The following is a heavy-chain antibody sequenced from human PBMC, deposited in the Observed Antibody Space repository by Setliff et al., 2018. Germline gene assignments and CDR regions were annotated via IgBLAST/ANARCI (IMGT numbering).Heavy chain of an antibody. CDR1: GYSFRLYA. D-gene: IGHD2-21*01. CDR3: ARGYCDGIGCPAPLYYFDS. V-gene: IGHV1-3*03. Sequence: AASVKVSCKASGYSFRLYAIHWLRQAPGQRFEWMGWMNIDNGKTEFSQDFQDRVTFTRDTSADIAYMDLSGLRSDDMAVYYCARGYCDGIGCPAPLYYFDSWGQGTLVTVYS. CDR2: MNIDNGKT. J-gene: IGHJ4*02.